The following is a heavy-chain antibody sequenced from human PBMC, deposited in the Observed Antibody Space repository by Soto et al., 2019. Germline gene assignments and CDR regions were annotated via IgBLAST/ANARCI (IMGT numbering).Heavy chain of an antibody. CDR2: ISGSGGST. V-gene: IGHV3-23*01. CDR3: AKGNPYYDFWSGYPPPLEAAFQH. Sequence: PGGSLRLSCAASGFTFSSYAMSWVRQAPGKGLEWVSAISGSGGSTYYADSVKGLFTISRDNSKNTLYLQMNSLRAEDTAVYYCAKGNPYYDFWSGYPPPLEAAFQHWGQGTLVTVSS. D-gene: IGHD3-3*01. J-gene: IGHJ1*01. CDR1: GFTFSSYA.